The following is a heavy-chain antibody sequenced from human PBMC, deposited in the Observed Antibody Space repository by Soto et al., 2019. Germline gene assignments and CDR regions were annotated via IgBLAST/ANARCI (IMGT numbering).Heavy chain of an antibody. CDR1: GFTFSVYA. J-gene: IGHJ4*02. CDR3: AKALYGGFTY. CDR2: ISGSGDST. D-gene: IGHD3-10*01. V-gene: IGHV3-23*01. Sequence: EVRLLESGGGLVQPGGSLRLSCAASGFTFSVYAMSWVRQAPGKGLEWVSGISGSGDSTHYADSVKGRFTVSRDNSKSMLYLQTNSLRADDTAIYYCAKALYGGFTYGGQGTLVTVSS.